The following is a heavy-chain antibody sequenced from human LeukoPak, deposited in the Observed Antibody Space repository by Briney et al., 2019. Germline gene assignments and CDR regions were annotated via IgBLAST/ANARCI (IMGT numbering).Heavy chain of an antibody. D-gene: IGHD3-16*01. CDR2: TSYDGSNK. J-gene: IGHJ4*02. V-gene: IGHV3-30*04. Sequence: GGSLRLSCAAPGFTFSSYAIHWVRQAPGKGLEWVAVTSYDGSNKYYADSVEGRFTISRDNSKNTLYLQMNSLRAEDTAVYYCARGLFGGVVYGPFDYWGQGTLVIVSS. CDR3: ARGLFGGVVYGPFDY. CDR1: GFTFSSYA.